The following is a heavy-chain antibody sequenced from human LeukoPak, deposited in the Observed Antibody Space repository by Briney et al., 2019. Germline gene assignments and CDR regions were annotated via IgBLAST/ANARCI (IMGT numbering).Heavy chain of an antibody. V-gene: IGHV1-2*02. CDR3: AREEGYCSGGSCYSYYYGMDV. Sequence: GASVMVSCKASGYTFTGYYMHWVRQAPGQGLEWMGWINPNSGGTNYAQKFQGRVTMTRDTSISTAYMELSRLRSDDTAVYYCAREEGYCSGGSCYSYYYGMDVWGQGTTVTVSS. CDR1: GYTFTGYY. CDR2: INPNSGGT. D-gene: IGHD2-15*01. J-gene: IGHJ6*02.